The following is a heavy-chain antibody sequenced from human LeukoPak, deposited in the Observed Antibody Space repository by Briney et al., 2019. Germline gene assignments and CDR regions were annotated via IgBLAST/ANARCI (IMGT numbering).Heavy chain of an antibody. J-gene: IGHJ4*02. V-gene: IGHV1-8*02. CDR3: ARGLSGSYDY. D-gene: IGHD1-26*01. Sequence: GASVKVSCKASGGTFSSYAISWVRQAPGQGLEWMGWMNPNSGNTGYAQKFQGRVTMTRNTSISTAYMELSSLRSEDTAVYYCARGLSGSYDYWGQGTLVTVSS. CDR1: GGTFSSYA. CDR2: MNPNSGNT.